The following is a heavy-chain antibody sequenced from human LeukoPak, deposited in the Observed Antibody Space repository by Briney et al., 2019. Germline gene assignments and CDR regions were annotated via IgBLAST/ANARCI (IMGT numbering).Heavy chain of an antibody. J-gene: IGHJ4*02. D-gene: IGHD6-19*01. V-gene: IGHV3-7*01. CDR3: ARDEDSGIAVAGSFDY. Sequence: GGSLRLSCAASGFTFSSYWMNWVRQAPGKGLEWVANIKQDGSEKYYVDSVKGRFTISRDNAKNSLYLQMNSLRAEDTAVYYCARDEDSGIAVAGSFDYWGQGTLVTVSS. CDR1: GFTFSSYW. CDR2: IKQDGSEK.